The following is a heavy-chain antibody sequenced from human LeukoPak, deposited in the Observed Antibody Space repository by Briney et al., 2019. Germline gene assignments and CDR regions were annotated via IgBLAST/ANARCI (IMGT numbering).Heavy chain of an antibody. J-gene: IGHJ4*02. D-gene: IGHD2-2*01. CDR3: ARDYGGGDIVVVPAAYFDY. Sequence: ASVKVSCKASGGTFSSYAISWVRQAPGQGLEWMGRIIPIFGTANYGQKFQGRVTITADKSTSTAYMELSSLRSEDTAVYYCARDYGGGDIVVVPAAYFDYWGQGTLVTVSS. CDR1: GGTFSSYA. V-gene: IGHV1-69*06. CDR2: IIPIFGTA.